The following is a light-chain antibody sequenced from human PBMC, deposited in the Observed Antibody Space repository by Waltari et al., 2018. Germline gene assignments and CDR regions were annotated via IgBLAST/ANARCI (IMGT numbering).Light chain of an antibody. Sequence: DIQMTQSPSSMSASVGDRVTITCRASQSISSYLNWYHQKPGKDPKLLIYAASSLQSGVPSRFSVSGSGTEFTLTISRLQPEDFATYYCQQSYSIPYTFGQGTRLEI. V-gene: IGKV1-39*01. CDR1: QSISSY. CDR2: AAS. J-gene: IGKJ2*01. CDR3: QQSYSIPYT.